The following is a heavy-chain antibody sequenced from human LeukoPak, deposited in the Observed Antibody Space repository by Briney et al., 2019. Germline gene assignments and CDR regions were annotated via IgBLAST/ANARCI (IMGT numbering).Heavy chain of an antibody. CDR3: ARDLGGYGDYGTNFDY. V-gene: IGHV3-21*01. CDR2: IGSSGSYI. D-gene: IGHD4-17*01. J-gene: IGHJ4*02. Sequence: GGSLRLSCEVSGFTFSSYHMNWVRQAPGKGLEWVSSIGSSGSYIYYADSVKGRFTISRDNAKKSLYLQMNGLRAEDTAVYYCARDLGGYGDYGTNFDYWGQGTLVTVSS. CDR1: GFTFSSYH.